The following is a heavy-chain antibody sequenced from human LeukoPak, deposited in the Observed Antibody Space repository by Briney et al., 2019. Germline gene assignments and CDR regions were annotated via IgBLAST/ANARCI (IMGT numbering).Heavy chain of an antibody. J-gene: IGHJ4*02. D-gene: IGHD3-22*01. CDR2: ISSSSYI. V-gene: IGHV3-21*01. Sequence: PGGSLRLSCAASGFTFSSYSMNWVRQAPGKGMEWVSSISSSSYIYYADSVKGRFTISRDNAKNSLCLQMNSLRAEDTAVYYCARQGYYHSSGSHPLTYWGQGTLVTVSS. CDR1: GFTFSSYS. CDR3: ARQGYYHSSGSHPLTY.